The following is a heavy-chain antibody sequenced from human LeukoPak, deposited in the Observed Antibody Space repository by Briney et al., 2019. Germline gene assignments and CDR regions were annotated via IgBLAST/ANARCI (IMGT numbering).Heavy chain of an antibody. J-gene: IGHJ4*02. Sequence: GGSLRLSCAASGFTFNSYGMHWVRQAPGKWLEWVAVISYDGSNKYYADSVKGRFTISRDNSKNTLYLQMNSLRAEDTAVYYCAKDGQRGGYYKGCDYWGQGTLVTVSS. CDR1: GFTFNSYG. CDR2: ISYDGSNK. CDR3: AKDGQRGGYYKGCDY. V-gene: IGHV3-30*18. D-gene: IGHD5-24*01.